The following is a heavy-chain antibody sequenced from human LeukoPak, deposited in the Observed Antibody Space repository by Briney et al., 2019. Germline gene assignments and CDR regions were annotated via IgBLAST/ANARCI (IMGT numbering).Heavy chain of an antibody. J-gene: IGHJ4*02. CDR2: ISSSSSYI. V-gene: IGHV3-21*01. CDR1: GFTFSSYS. Sequence: GGSLRLSCAASGFTFSSYSMNWVRQAPGKGLEWVSSISSSSSYIYYADSVKGRFTISRDNAKNSLYLQMNSLRAEDTAVCYCARDSLAYCGGDCYVAYFDYWGQGTLVTVSS. CDR3: ARDSLAYCGGDCYVAYFDY. D-gene: IGHD2-21*02.